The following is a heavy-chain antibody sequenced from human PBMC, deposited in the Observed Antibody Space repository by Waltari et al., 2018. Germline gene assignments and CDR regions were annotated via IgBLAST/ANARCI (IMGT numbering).Heavy chain of an antibody. Sequence: QVQLQESGPGLVKPSQTLSLTCTVSGGPLSRGYYYWGWIRQPPGKGLEWIGYLYYSGSTYYNPSLKSRVTISVDTSKNQFSLKLSSVTAADTAVYYCARAWGYSGYLFDYWGQGTLVTVSS. CDR2: LYYSGST. CDR3: ARAWGYSGYLFDY. V-gene: IGHV4-30-4*08. J-gene: IGHJ4*02. D-gene: IGHD5-12*01. CDR1: GGPLSRGYYY.